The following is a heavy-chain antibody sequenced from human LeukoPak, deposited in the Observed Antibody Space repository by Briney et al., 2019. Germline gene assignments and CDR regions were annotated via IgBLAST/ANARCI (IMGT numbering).Heavy chain of an antibody. CDR3: ARDKDGVVIFH. J-gene: IGHJ4*02. CDR2: IYYSGST. V-gene: IGHV4-61*08. CDR1: GFSLSTSGMC. D-gene: IGHD3-3*01. Sequence: SGPALVKPTQTLTLTCTFSGFSLSTSGMCVSWIRQPPGKGLEWIGYIYYSGSTNYNPSLKSRVTISVDTSKNQFSLKLSSVTAADTAVYYCARDKDGVVIFHWGQGTLVTVSS.